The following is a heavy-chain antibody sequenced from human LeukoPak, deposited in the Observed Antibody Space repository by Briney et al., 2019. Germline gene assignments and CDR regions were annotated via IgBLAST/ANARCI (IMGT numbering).Heavy chain of an antibody. J-gene: IGHJ5*02. CDR2: ISSSSSYI. CDR3: ARAPRGLNWFDP. D-gene: IGHD3/OR15-3a*01. V-gene: IGHV3-21*01. Sequence: GGSLRLSCAASGFTFSSYSMNWVRQAPGKGLEWVSSISSSSSYIYYADSVKGRFTISRDNAKNSLYLQMNGLRAEDTAVYYCARAPRGLNWFDPWGQGTLVTVSS. CDR1: GFTFSSYS.